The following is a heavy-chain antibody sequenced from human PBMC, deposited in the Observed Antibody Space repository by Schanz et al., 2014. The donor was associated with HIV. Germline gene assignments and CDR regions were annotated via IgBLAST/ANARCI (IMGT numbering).Heavy chain of an antibody. D-gene: IGHD3-22*01. Sequence: EQLVESGGGLVQPGGSLRLSCAVSGFTFSNYAMSWVRQAPGKGLEWVSSISESGGRTYYADSVNGRFTISRDNSKNTLYLQMTTLRIDDTAVYYCAKPEYDSRGNSQSHFDYWGQGTLVTVSS. CDR2: ISESGGRT. V-gene: IGHV3-23*04. J-gene: IGHJ4*02. CDR1: GFTFSNYA. CDR3: AKPEYDSRGNSQSHFDY.